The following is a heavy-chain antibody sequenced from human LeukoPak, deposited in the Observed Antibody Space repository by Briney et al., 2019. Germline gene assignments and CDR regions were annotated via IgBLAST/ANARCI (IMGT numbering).Heavy chain of an antibody. J-gene: IGHJ4*02. CDR1: GLTFSTSG. CDR3: ATETNGRHYDY. Sequence: GGSLRLSCTTSGLTFSTSGFNWVRQAPGKGLEWVASIGPTGFDRYHADSIKGRFTISRDNANNFLYLQMDSLRAEDTAVYYCATETNGRHYDYWGQGTLLTVSS. V-gene: IGHV3-21*06. D-gene: IGHD1-14*01. CDR2: IGPTGFDR.